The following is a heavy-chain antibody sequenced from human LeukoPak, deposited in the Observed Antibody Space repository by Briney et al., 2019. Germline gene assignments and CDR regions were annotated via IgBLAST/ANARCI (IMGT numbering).Heavy chain of an antibody. J-gene: IGHJ4*02. V-gene: IGHV3-30-3*01. CDR2: ISYDGSNK. CDR3: AKDLYGSGT. D-gene: IGHD3-10*01. CDR1: GFTFSSYA. Sequence: GRSLRLSCAASGFTFSSYAMHWVRQAPGKGLEWVAVISYDGSNKYYADSVKGRFTISRDNSKNTLYLQMNSLRAEDTAVYYCAKDLYGSGTWGQGTLVTVSS.